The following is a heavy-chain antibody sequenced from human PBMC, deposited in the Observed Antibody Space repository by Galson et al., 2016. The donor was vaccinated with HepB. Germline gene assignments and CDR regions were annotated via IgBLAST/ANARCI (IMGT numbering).Heavy chain of an antibody. V-gene: IGHV3-7*05. CDR3: ATNSRHSVDS. Sequence: SLRLSCAASGFTFSNYWMIWVRQAPGKGPEWVANINQDGSHMSYVDSVRGRFTISRDNTKNSLYLQMNSLRVEDTAVYYCATNSRHSVDSWGQGALVTVSS. CDR1: GFTFSNYW. D-gene: IGHD6-13*01. J-gene: IGHJ4*02. CDR2: INQDGSHM.